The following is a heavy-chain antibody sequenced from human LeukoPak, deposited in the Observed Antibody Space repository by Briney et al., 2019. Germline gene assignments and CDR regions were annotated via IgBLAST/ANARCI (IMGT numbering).Heavy chain of an antibody. CDR3: ANSLGN. CDR1: GFTFSSYA. Sequence: GGSLRLSCAASGFTFSSYAMSWVRQAPGEGLEWVSSISPSSGSTYYADSVKGRFTISRDNSNNTLYLQMNSLRADDTAVYYCANSLGNWGQGTLVTVSS. V-gene: IGHV3-23*01. CDR2: ISPSSGST. J-gene: IGHJ4*02. D-gene: IGHD7-27*01.